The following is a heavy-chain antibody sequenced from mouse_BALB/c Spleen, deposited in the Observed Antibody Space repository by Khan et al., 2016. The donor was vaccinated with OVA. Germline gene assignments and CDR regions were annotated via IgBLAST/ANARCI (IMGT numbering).Heavy chain of an antibody. CDR2: INPTSGYT. CDR1: GYTFTTSW. V-gene: IGHV1-7*01. D-gene: IGHD4-1*01. Sequence: QMQLEESGAELAKPGASVKLSCKASGYTFTTSWMHWVKQRPGQGLEWIGYINPTSGYTDYNEKFKDRATLSADRSSSTAYMQLSSLTSEDSAVYYCTGDRIDYWGQGTTVSVSS. CDR3: TGDRIDY. J-gene: IGHJ2*01.